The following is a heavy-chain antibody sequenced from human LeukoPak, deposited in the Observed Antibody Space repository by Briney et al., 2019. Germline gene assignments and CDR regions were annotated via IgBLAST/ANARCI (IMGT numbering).Heavy chain of an antibody. J-gene: IGHJ5*02. Sequence: ASVKVSCKASGYTFTSYDFNWVRQATGQRPEWMGWMSPNSGDTGYAQKFQDRVTMTRNTSISTAYMELSSLRSDDTAVYYCARDVSAYSTLVFPDHGWFDPWGQGTLVTVSS. V-gene: IGHV1-8*01. D-gene: IGHD4-11*01. CDR3: ARDVSAYSTLVFPDHGWFDP. CDR1: GYTFTSYD. CDR2: MSPNSGDT.